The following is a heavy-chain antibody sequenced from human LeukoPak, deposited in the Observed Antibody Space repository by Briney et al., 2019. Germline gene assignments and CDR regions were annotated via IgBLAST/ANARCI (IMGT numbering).Heavy chain of an antibody. D-gene: IGHD3-10*01. CDR3: ARDNDVDSGSYPLGY. CDR2: ISAYNGNT. V-gene: IGHV1-18*01. Sequence: ASVKVSCKASGYTFTSYGISWVRQAPGQGLEWMGWISAYNGNTNYAQKLQDRVTMTTDTSTTTAYMELRSLRSDDTAVYYCARDNDVDSGSYPLGYWGQGTLVTVSS. CDR1: GYTFTSYG. J-gene: IGHJ4*02.